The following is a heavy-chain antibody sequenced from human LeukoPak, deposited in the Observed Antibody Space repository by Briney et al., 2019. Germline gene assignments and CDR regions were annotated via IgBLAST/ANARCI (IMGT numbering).Heavy chain of an antibody. Sequence: PGGSLRLSCAASGFTFRNYAMSWVRQAPGKGLEWVSALTGGGSSTYYADSVKGRFAISRDNSKNTLYLQMNSLRAEDTAVYYCAKDGARVGQWLVFDYWGQGTLVTVSS. CDR2: LTGGGSST. D-gene: IGHD6-19*01. CDR3: AKDGARVGQWLVFDY. J-gene: IGHJ4*02. V-gene: IGHV3-23*01. CDR1: GFTFRNYA.